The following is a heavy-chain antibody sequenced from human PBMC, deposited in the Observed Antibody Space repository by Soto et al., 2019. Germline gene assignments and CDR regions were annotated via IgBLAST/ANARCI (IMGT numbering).Heavy chain of an antibody. J-gene: IGHJ4*02. D-gene: IGHD5-18*01. Sequence: VASVKFSCKASGYTFTSYYMHWVRQAPGQGLECMGIINPSGGSTSYAQKFQGRVTMTRXTXXSXXXMXLXXLRXEDTAVYYCATTSGYGTFDYWGQGTLVTVSS. CDR3: ATTSGYGTFDY. CDR2: INPSGGST. CDR1: GYTFTSYY. V-gene: IGHV1-46*01.